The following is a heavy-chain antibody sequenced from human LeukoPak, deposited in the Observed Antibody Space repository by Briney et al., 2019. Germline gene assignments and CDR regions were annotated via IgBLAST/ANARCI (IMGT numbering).Heavy chain of an antibody. V-gene: IGHV1-69*05. Sequence: GASVKVSCKASGGTFSSYAISWVRQAPGQGLEWMGGIIPIFGTANYAQKFQDRVTMTRDMSTSTVYMELSSLRSEDTAVYYCARDVVRSQLVLYYWGQGTLVTVSS. CDR2: IIPIFGTA. D-gene: IGHD6-6*01. CDR3: ARDVVRSQLVLYY. CDR1: GGTFSSYA. J-gene: IGHJ4*02.